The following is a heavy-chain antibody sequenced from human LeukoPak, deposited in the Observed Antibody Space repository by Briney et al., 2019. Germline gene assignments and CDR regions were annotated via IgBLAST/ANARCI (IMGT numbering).Heavy chain of an antibody. Sequence: KVSCKASGGTFSSYTISWVRQAPGQGLEWMGRIIPILGIANYAQKFQGRVTITADKSTSTAYMELSSLRSEDTAVYYCASNHAGYYSSTSCYGSRYYYYYMDVWGKGTTVTVSS. CDR1: GGTFSSYT. CDR3: ASNHAGYYSSTSCYGSRYYYYYMDV. D-gene: IGHD2-2*01. CDR2: IIPILGIA. J-gene: IGHJ6*03. V-gene: IGHV1-69*02.